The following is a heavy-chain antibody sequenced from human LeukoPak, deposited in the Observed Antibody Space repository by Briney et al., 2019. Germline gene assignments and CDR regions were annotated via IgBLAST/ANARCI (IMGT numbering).Heavy chain of an antibody. Sequence: GGSLRLSCAASGFTFSSYAMSWVRQAPGKGLEWVSAISGSGGSTYYADSVKGQFTISRDNSKNTLYLQMNSLRAEDTAVYYCAKFRRGTAVAGDYFDYWGQGTLVTVSS. J-gene: IGHJ4*02. CDR1: GFTFSSYA. V-gene: IGHV3-23*01. CDR3: AKFRRGTAVAGDYFDY. D-gene: IGHD6-19*01. CDR2: ISGSGGST.